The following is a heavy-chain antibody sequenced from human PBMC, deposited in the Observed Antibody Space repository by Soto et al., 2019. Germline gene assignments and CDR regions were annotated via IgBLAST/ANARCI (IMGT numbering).Heavy chain of an antibody. V-gene: IGHV3-66*01. CDR3: VRENYYYGMDV. CDR2: INADGST. J-gene: IGHJ6*02. Sequence: EVQLVESGGTLVQPGGSLRLSCAASGFDASVNYMTWVRQAPGKGLEWVSLINADGSTLYAESVKGRFSISRDDSNNTLSLQMNSLRVEDTAIYYCVRENYYYGMDVWGQGTAVTVSS. CDR1: GFDASVNY.